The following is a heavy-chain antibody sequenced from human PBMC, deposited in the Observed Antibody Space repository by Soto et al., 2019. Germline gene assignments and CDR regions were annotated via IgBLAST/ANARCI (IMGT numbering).Heavy chain of an antibody. CDR3: ARGCRPYSSSHVCYYYYGMDV. Sequence: QVQLVESGGGVVQPGRSLRLSCAASGFTFSSYGMHWVRQAPGKGLEWVAVIWYDGSNKYYADSVKGRFTISRDNSKNTLYLQMNSLRAEDTAVYYCARGCRPYSSSHVCYYYYGMDVWGQGTTVTVSS. D-gene: IGHD6-13*01. J-gene: IGHJ6*02. V-gene: IGHV3-33*01. CDR1: GFTFSSYG. CDR2: IWYDGSNK.